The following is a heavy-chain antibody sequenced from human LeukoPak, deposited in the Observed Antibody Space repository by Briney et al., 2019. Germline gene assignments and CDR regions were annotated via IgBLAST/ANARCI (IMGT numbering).Heavy chain of an antibody. J-gene: IGHJ4*02. V-gene: IGHV4-59*01. CDR3: ARDIREVGATHYFDY. Sequence: SETLSLTCTVSGFSITSYYWSWIRQPPGKGLEWIGLIHYSGSTTYNPSLKSRVTMSVDTSKNQFSLQLRSVTAADTVLYYCARDIREVGATHYFDYWGQGTLVTVTS. D-gene: IGHD1-26*01. CDR2: IHYSGST. CDR1: GFSITSYY.